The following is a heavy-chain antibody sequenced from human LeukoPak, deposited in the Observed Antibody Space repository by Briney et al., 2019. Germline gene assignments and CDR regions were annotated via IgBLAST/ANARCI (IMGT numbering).Heavy chain of an antibody. V-gene: IGHV3-74*01. CDR3: TRDGSGSRIPFDY. J-gene: IGHJ4*02. CDR2: IESDASNT. Sequence: GGSLRLSCAASGFAFGSHWMHWVRQAPGKGLVWVARIESDASNTRYADSVNGRFTISRDNANKTLYLQMNSLRAEDTAVYYCTRDGSGSRIPFDYWGQGTLVTVSS. D-gene: IGHD1-26*01. CDR1: GFAFGSHW.